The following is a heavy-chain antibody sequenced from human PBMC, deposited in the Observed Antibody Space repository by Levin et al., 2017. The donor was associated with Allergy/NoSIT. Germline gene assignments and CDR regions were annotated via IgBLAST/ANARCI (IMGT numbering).Heavy chain of an antibody. CDR2: ISYDGSNK. CDR1: GFTFSSYA. CDR3: AREADDFFTYYYGMDV. Sequence: AGGSLRLSCAASGFTFSSYAMHWVRQAPGKGLEWVAVISYDGSNKYYADSVKGRFTISRDNSKNTLYLQMNSLRAEDTAVYYCAREADDFFTYYYGMDVWGQGTTVTVSS. V-gene: IGHV3-30-3*01. J-gene: IGHJ6*02. D-gene: IGHD3-3*01.